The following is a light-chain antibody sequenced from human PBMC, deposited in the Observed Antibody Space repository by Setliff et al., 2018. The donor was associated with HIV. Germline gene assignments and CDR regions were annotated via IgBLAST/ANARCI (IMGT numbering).Light chain of an antibody. V-gene: IGLV2-11*01. J-gene: IGLJ1*01. Sequence: QSVLTQPRSVSGSPGQSVTISCTGTSSDVGGYNYVSWYQHLPGKAPKLVIYDVTKRPSGVPDRFSGSKSGNTASLTISGLQSEDEADYYCCSYAGSYTSLYVFGTGTKV. CDR1: SSDVGGYNY. CDR3: CSYAGSYTSLYV. CDR2: DVT.